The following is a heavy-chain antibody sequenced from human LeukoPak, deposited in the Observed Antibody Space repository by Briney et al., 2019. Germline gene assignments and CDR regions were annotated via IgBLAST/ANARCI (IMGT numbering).Heavy chain of an antibody. Sequence: GGSLRLSCAASEFTFSNYAMHWVRQAPGKGLEWVAVISYDGTNKYYADSVKGRFTISRDNSKNTLYLQLNSLRPEDTTVYYCARALIGYYFDYWGQGTLVTVSS. CDR1: EFTFSNYA. CDR2: ISYDGTNK. J-gene: IGHJ4*02. CDR3: ARALIGYYFDY. V-gene: IGHV3-30*04. D-gene: IGHD2-8*01.